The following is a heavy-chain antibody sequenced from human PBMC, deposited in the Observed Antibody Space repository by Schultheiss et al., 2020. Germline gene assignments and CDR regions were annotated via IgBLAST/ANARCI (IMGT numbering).Heavy chain of an antibody. CDR2: IYHSGTT. CDR1: GFTVSSNY. CDR3: ARQGAIAGVDEYHYYGMDV. Sequence: GSLRLSCAASGFTVSSNYMSWLRQPPGKGLEWIGYIYHSGTTYYNPSLESRVVISVDKSNNRFSLKLTSVTAADTAAYYCARQGAIAGVDEYHYYGMDVWGQGTTVTVSS. J-gene: IGHJ6*02. V-gene: IGHV4-59*08. D-gene: IGHD1-26*01.